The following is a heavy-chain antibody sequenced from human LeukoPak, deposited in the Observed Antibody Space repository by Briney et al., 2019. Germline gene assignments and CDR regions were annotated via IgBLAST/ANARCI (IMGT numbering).Heavy chain of an antibody. Sequence: ASVKVSCKASGGTFSSYAISWVRQAPGQGPEGMGWINPNSGGTKYAQRFQGRVTMPRDTSISTAYMELSRLTFDDTSLYYCARAKLRAIVAVKTNWFDPWGQGTQVTVSS. J-gene: IGHJ5*02. CDR3: ARAKLRAIVAVKTNWFDP. CDR2: INPNSGGT. V-gene: IGHV1-2*02. CDR1: GGTFSSYA. D-gene: IGHD3-22*01.